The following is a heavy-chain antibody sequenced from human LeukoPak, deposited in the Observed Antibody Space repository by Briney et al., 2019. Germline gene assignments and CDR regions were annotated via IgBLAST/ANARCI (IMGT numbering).Heavy chain of an antibody. D-gene: IGHD3-3*01. CDR1: GFTFSDYY. Sequence: GGSLRLSCAASGFTFSDYYMSWIRQAPGKGLEWVSYISSSGSNIYYADSVKGRFTISRDNAKNSLYLQMKSLRAEDTAVYYCARDYGEYYDFWSGHYLDYWGQGTLVTVS. CDR3: ARDYGEYYDFWSGHYLDY. CDR2: ISSSGSNI. V-gene: IGHV3-11*04. J-gene: IGHJ4*02.